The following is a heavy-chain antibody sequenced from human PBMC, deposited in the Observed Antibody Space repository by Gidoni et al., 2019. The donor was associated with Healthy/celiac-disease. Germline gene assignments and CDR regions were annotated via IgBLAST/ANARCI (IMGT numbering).Heavy chain of an antibody. J-gene: IGHJ5*02. Sequence: QVQLQESGPGLVKPSQTLSLTCTVSGGSISSGGYYWSWIRQHPGKGLEWIGYIYYSGSTYYNPSLKSRVTISVDTSKNQFSLKLSSVTAADTAVYYCARESCSSTSCQGGWFDPWGQGTLVTVSS. D-gene: IGHD2-2*01. V-gene: IGHV4-31*03. CDR3: ARESCSSTSCQGGWFDP. CDR2: IYYSGST. CDR1: GGSISSGGYY.